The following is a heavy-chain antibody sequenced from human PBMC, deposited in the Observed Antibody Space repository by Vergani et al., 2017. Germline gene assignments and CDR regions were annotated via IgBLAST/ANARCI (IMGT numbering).Heavy chain of an antibody. J-gene: IGHJ6*02. Sequence: QVQLVQSGAEVKKPGASVKVSCKSSGYTFTSYGISWVRQAPGQGLEWMGWISAYNGNTNYAQKLQGRVTMTTDTSTSTAYMELRSLRSDDTAVYYCAGYPRGYEWVYYYGMDVWGQGTTVTVSS. CDR3: AGYPRGYEWVYYYGMDV. CDR2: ISAYNGNT. CDR1: GYTFTSYG. V-gene: IGHV1-18*01. D-gene: IGHD5-18*01.